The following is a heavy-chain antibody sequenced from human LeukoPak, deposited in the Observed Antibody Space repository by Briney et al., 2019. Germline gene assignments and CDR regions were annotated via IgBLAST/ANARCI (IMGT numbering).Heavy chain of an antibody. D-gene: IGHD2-15*01. CDR2: ISSSGSTI. V-gene: IGHV3-48*03. J-gene: IGHJ4*02. CDR3: ARKGYFGDQPLDY. CDR1: GFTFGNYE. Sequence: GGSLRLSCAASGFTFGNYEMTWVRQAPGKGLEWVSYISSSGSTIYYADSVKGRFTISRDKAKKSLYLQMNSLRAEDTAVYYFARKGYFGDQPLDYWREGTRLSVSS.